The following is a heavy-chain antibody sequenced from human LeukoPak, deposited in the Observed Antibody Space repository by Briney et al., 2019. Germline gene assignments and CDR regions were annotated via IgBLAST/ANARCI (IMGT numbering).Heavy chain of an antibody. Sequence: GGPLRLSCAASGFTFISYTMHWVRQAPGKGLEWVSFTSYGGSNIHFADSVKGRFTISRDDSKNTLYLLMSSLRPDDTAVYYCARDPPDYGDPMYYFDYWGQGTLVTVSS. V-gene: IGHV3-30*04. J-gene: IGHJ4*02. D-gene: IGHD4-17*01. CDR2: TSYGGSNI. CDR1: GFTFISYT. CDR3: ARDPPDYGDPMYYFDY.